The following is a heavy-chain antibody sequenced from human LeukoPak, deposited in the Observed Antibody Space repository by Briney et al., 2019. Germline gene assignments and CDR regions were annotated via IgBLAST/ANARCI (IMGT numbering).Heavy chain of an antibody. Sequence: ASVKVSCKASGYTFTGYYMHWVRQAPGQGLEWMGWINPNSGGTNYAQKFQGRVTMTRDTSISTAYMELSRLRSDDTAVYYCARTRITMVRGRKRDNWFDPWGQGTLVTVSS. J-gene: IGHJ5*02. D-gene: IGHD3-10*01. CDR2: INPNSGGT. V-gene: IGHV1-2*02. CDR3: ARTRITMVRGRKRDNWFDP. CDR1: GYTFTGYY.